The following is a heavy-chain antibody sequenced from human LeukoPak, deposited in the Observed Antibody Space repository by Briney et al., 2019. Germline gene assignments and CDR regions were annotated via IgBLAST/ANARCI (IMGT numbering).Heavy chain of an antibody. Sequence: GGSLRLSCAASDFTFSTYSMNWVRQAPGMGLEWVAYTDSSSSNVFHAESVKGRFTISRDNAKSSLYLQMNSLRAEDTAVYYCARSLRGFPDAFDIWGQGTMVTVSS. D-gene: IGHD3-10*01. CDR1: DFTFSTYS. V-gene: IGHV3-48*01. J-gene: IGHJ3*02. CDR3: ARSLRGFPDAFDI. CDR2: TDSSSSNV.